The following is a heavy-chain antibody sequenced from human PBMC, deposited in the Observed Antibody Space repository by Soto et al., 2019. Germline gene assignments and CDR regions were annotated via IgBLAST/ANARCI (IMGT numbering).Heavy chain of an antibody. CDR3: ARAPILVGETTYENYFDY. CDR2: NIPIFGTT. J-gene: IGHJ4*02. D-gene: IGHD2-21*01. V-gene: IGHV1-69*13. Sequence: AASVKVSCKASGGTFSHFVISWVRQAPGQGLEWMGGNIPIFGTTNYAKKFQGRVTSSADESTGTTYMELTSLRSADTAVYYCARAPILVGETTYENYFDYWGQGTLVTVSS. CDR1: GGTFSHFV.